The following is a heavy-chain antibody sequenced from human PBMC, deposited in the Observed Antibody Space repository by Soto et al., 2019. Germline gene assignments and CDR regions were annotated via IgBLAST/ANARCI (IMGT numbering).Heavy chain of an antibody. CDR3: ASLVKTGLWVDY. Sequence: SETLSLTCTVSGGSISSSSYYWGWIRQPPGKGLEWIGSIYYSGSTYYNPSLKSRVTISVDTSKNQFSLKLSSVTAADTAVYYCASLVKTGLWVDYWGQGTLVTVSS. V-gene: IGHV4-39*01. J-gene: IGHJ4*02. CDR1: GGSISSSSYY. CDR2: IYYSGST. D-gene: IGHD7-27*01.